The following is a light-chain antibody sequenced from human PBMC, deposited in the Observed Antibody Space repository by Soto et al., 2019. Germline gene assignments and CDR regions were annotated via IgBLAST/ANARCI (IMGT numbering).Light chain of an antibody. CDR2: DSS. V-gene: IGKV1-5*01. CDR3: QQLNSYPYP. J-gene: IGKJ5*01. CDR1: QNISIW. Sequence: DIQMTQSPSTLSSSVGDRVTLTCRASQNISIWLAWYKQRPGRAPRLLIYDSSSLESGVPSTFRGSGSGTDFSLTISNLRPEDFETYYCQQLNSYPYPFGQGTRLEIK.